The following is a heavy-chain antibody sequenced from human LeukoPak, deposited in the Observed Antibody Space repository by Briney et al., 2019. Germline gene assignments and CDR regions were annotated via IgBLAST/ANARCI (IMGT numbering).Heavy chain of an antibody. D-gene: IGHD2-8*01. CDR3: ARIPYCTNGVCAGYFDY. Sequence: PSETLSLTCAVYGGSFSGYYWSWIRQPPGKGLELIGEINHSGSTNYNPSLKSRVTISVDTSKNQFSLKLSSVTAADTAVYYCARIPYCTNGVCAGYFDYWGQGTLVTVSS. CDR2: INHSGST. CDR1: GGSFSGYY. J-gene: IGHJ4*02. V-gene: IGHV4-34*01.